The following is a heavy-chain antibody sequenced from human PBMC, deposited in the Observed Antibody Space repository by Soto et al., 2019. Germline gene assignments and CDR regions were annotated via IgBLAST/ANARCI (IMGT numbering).Heavy chain of an antibody. CDR3: ARFSSPYSSSWYSGLVPVYCDY. Sequence: QVQLQESGPGLVKPSQTLSLTCTVSGGSISSGDYYWSWIRQPPGKGLEWIGYIYYSGSTYYNPSLKSRVTISVDTSKNEFTLKLSSVTAADTGVYYCARFSSPYSSSWYSGLVPVYCDYCGQGTLVTVSS. J-gene: IGHJ4*02. D-gene: IGHD6-13*01. CDR2: IYYSGST. V-gene: IGHV4-30-4*01. CDR1: GGSISSGDYY.